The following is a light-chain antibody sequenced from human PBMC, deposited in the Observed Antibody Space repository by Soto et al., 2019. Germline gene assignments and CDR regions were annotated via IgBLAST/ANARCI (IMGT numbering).Light chain of an antibody. V-gene: IGKV1-17*01. CDR2: AAS. J-gene: IGKJ4*01. CDR1: QGIRND. CDR3: LQHNSYLLT. Sequence: DIQMTQSPSSLSASVGDRVTITCRASQGIRNDLGWYQQKPGKAPKRLIYAASSLQSGVPSRFSGSGSGTAVTRTSSSLPPEEFAAYSCLQHNSYLLTFGGGTKVEIK.